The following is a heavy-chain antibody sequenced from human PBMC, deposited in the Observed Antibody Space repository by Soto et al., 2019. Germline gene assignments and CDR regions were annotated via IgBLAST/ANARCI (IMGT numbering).Heavy chain of an antibody. CDR1: GLNIKTNY. CDR3: ARDVTVTTPSYFND. D-gene: IGHD4-17*01. V-gene: IGHV3-66*01. Sequence: VQLVEFGGHLVQPGGSLRLSCAASGLNIKTNYMSWVRQAPGKGLEWVSILYAGGTTYYADSVKGRFAISRDNSGNTLYLQMSSLRAEDTAVYYCARDVTVTTPSYFNDWGQGTLVTVSS. J-gene: IGHJ4*02. CDR2: LYAGGTT.